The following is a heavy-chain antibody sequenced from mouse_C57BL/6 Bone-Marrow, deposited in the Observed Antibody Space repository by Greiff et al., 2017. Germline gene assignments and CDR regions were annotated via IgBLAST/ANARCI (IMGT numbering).Heavy chain of an antibody. Sequence: QVQLQQSGAELVKPGASVKMSCKASGYTFTEYTIHWVKQRSGQGLEWIGWFYPGSGSIKYNEKFKDKATLTADTSSSTAYMEISRLTSEDSAVYYYATHDYPDYGSVPWIAYWGQGTLVTVSA. V-gene: IGHV1-62-2*01. J-gene: IGHJ3*01. CDR1: GYTFTEYT. CDR3: ATHDYPDYGSVPWIAY. CDR2: FYPGSGSI. D-gene: IGHD1-1*01.